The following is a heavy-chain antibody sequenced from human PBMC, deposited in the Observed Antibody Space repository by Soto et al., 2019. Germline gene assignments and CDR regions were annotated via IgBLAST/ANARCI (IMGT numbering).Heavy chain of an antibody. D-gene: IGHD6-19*01. CDR2: IDWDDDK. Sequence: GSGPTLVNPTQTLTLTCTFSGFSLSTSGMRVSWIRQPPGKALEWLARIDWDDDKFYSTSLKTRLTISKDTSKNQVVLTMTNMDPVDTATYYCARIGSGIAVADAFEIWGQGTMVTVSS. V-gene: IGHV2-70*04. CDR3: ARIGSGIAVADAFEI. J-gene: IGHJ3*02. CDR1: GFSLSTSGMR.